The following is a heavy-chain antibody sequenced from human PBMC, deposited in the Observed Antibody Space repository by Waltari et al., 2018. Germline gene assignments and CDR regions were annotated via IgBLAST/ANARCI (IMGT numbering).Heavy chain of an antibody. J-gene: IGHJ4*02. CDR2: IYYSGST. CDR1: GRSISSHY. D-gene: IGHD3-16*01. CDR3: ATRALYYFDY. Sequence: QVQLQESGPGLVKPSETLSLTCTVSGRSISSHYWSWIRQPPGKGLEWIGYIYYSGSTNYNPSLKSRVTISVDTSKNQFSLKLSSVTAADTAVYYCATRALYYFDYWGQGTLVTVSS. V-gene: IGHV4-59*11.